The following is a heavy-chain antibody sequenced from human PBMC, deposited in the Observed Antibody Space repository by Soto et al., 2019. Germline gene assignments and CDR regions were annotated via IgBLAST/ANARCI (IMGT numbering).Heavy chain of an antibody. CDR3: ATSTFGLVYSYGMAV. J-gene: IGHJ6*02. CDR2: ISGSGGST. V-gene: IGHV3-23*01. CDR1: GLTFSNYA. Sequence: EVQLLESGGGLVQPGGSLRLSCAVSGLTFSNYAMSWVRQAPGKGLEWVSAISGSGGSTYYADSVKGRFTISRDNTXITLYLQLNSLRAEDTAVYYCATSTFGLVYSYGMAVWGQGTKVTVSS. D-gene: IGHD3-3*01.